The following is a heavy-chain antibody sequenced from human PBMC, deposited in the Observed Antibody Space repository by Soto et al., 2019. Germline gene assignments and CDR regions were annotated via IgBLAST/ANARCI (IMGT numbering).Heavy chain of an antibody. V-gene: IGHV3-64*02. J-gene: IGHJ4*02. Sequence: GGSLRLSCAASGFTLSGYAMDWVRQAPGKGLEYVSGISGNGGSTYYADSVKGRFTISRDNFKNTLYLQMSSLRAEDTAVYYCAKHVVVVPADGDYFDYWGEGTQVTVS. CDR3: AKHVVVVPADGDYFDY. CDR1: GFTLSGYA. CDR2: ISGNGGST. D-gene: IGHD2-2*01.